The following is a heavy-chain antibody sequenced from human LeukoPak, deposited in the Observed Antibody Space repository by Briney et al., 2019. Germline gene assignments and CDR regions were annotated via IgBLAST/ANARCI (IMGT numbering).Heavy chain of an antibody. CDR1: GGSFSGYY. D-gene: IGHD6-13*01. CDR2: INHSGST. V-gene: IGHV4-34*01. CDR3: ARGPGGAAAPGLLLRYMDV. J-gene: IGHJ6*03. Sequence: PSETLSLTCAVYGGSFSGYYWSWIRQPPGKVLEWIGEINHSGSTNYNPSLKSRVTISVDTSKNQFSLKLSSVTAADTAVYYCARGPGGAAAPGLLLRYMDVWGKGTTVTVYS.